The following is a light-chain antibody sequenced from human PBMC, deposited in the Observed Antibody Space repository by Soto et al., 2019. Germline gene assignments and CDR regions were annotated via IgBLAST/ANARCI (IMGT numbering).Light chain of an antibody. CDR2: DVS. Sequence: QSALTQPASVSGSPGQSITISCTGTSSDVGSYNYVSWYQQHPAKAPQLMIYDVSNRPSGVSNRFSGSKSGNTASLTISGLQSEDDADYYCSSYTTSSTRVFGGGTKVTVL. CDR3: SSYTTSSTRV. V-gene: IGLV2-14*01. J-gene: IGLJ3*02. CDR1: SSDVGSYNY.